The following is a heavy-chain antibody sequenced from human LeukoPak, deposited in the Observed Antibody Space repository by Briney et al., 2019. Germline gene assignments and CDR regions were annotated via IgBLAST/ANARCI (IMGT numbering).Heavy chain of an antibody. D-gene: IGHD3-22*01. J-gene: IGHJ5*01. Sequence: APVKVSCKASGYSFTDYYIHWVRQAPGEGLEWMGWINPKSGGTNYAQKFQGGVTMTRDTSISTAYMELSWLRSDDTAVYYCARDSGNYYRSGSKFDPWGQGTLVTVSS. CDR1: GYSFTDYY. CDR2: INPKSGGT. V-gene: IGHV1-2*02. CDR3: ARDSGNYYRSGSKFDP.